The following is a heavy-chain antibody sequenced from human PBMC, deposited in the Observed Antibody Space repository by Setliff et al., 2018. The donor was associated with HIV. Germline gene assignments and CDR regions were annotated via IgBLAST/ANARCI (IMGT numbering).Heavy chain of an antibody. V-gene: IGHV5-51*01. CDR3: ARGSSAWSGYSYYFDY. J-gene: IGHJ4*02. CDR2: IYPGDSDT. CDR1: GYSFTSYW. D-gene: IGHD3-3*01. Sequence: PGESLKISCKGSGYSFTSYWIGWVRQMPGKGLEWMGIIYPGDSDTRYSPSFQGQVTISADKSISTVYLQWSSLKATDTAMYYCARGSSAWSGYSYYFDYWGQGTLVTVSS.